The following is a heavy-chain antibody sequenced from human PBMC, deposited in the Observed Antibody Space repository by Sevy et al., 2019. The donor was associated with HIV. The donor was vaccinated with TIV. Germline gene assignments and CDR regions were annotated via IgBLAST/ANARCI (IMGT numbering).Heavy chain of an antibody. CDR1: GFTFSDYY. J-gene: IGHJ3*02. V-gene: IGHV3-11*01. Sequence: GGSLRLYCAASGFTFSDYYMSWIRQAPGKGLEWVSYISSSSSSIYYADSVKGRFTISRDNAKNSLYLQMNSLRAEDTAVYYCARDRYYGNGFDIWGQGTMVTVSS. CDR3: ARDRYYGNGFDI. CDR2: ISSSSSSI. D-gene: IGHD3-3*01.